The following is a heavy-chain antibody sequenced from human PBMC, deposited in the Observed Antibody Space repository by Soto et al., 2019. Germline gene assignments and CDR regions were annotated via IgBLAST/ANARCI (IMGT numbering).Heavy chain of an antibody. V-gene: IGHV4-4*02. J-gene: IGHJ4*02. D-gene: IGHD2-8*02. CDR3: ARDKITGLFDY. CDR1: GGSISSSNW. CDR2: IYHSGST. Sequence: SETLSLTCAVSGGSISSSNWWSWVRQPPGKGLEWIGEIYHSGSTNYNPSLKSRVTISVDKSKNQFSLKLTSVTAADTAVYYCARDKITGLFDYWGQGALVTVSS.